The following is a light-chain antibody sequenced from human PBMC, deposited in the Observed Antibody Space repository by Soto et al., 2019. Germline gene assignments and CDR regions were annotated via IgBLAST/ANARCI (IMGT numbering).Light chain of an antibody. CDR1: QSVNSK. Sequence: IVMTLSPATLSVSQGERATLSCRASQSVNSKLAWYQQKPGRAPRLLIYGASTRATGVPARFSGSGSGTEFTLTISSLQSEDFAVYYCQQYNNWPPNTFGQGTRLEIK. J-gene: IGKJ5*01. CDR2: GAS. CDR3: QQYNNWPPNT. V-gene: IGKV3-15*01.